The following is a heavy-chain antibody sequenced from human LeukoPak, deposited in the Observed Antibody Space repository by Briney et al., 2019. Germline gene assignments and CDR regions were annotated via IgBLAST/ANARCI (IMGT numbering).Heavy chain of an antibody. CDR3: ARVNVRYFDWLSSPLFDY. J-gene: IGHJ4*02. CDR2: NIPIFGTA. CDR1: GGTFSSYA. Sequence: SVKVSCKASGGTFSSYAISWVRQAPGQGLEWVGGNIPIFGTANYAQKFQGRVTITANESTSTAYMELSSLRSDDTPVDYCARVNVRYFDWLSSPLFDYWVRGTLVTVSS. D-gene: IGHD3-9*01. V-gene: IGHV1-69*01.